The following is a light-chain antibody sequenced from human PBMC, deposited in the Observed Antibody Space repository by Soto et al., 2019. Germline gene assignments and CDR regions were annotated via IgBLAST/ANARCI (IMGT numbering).Light chain of an antibody. CDR2: KAS. CDR3: QQYNSYPLT. V-gene: IGKV1-5*03. CDR1: QTTSSW. J-gene: IGKJ4*01. Sequence: DIQMTQSPSTLSASLGDRVTITCRASQTTSSWLAWYQQEPGQAPKLLIYKASSLESAVPPRFSGSGYGTEFNLTISGLQPDDFATYYCQQYNSYPLTFGGGTKVDIK.